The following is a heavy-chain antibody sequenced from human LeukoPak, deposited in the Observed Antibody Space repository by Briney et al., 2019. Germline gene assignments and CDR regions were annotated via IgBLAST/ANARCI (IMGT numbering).Heavy chain of an antibody. J-gene: IGHJ6*02. Sequence: GGSLRLSCAASGFTFSSYEMNWVRQAPGKGLEWVSYISSSGSTIYYADSLKGRFTISRDNAKTSLYLQMNSLRAEDTAVYYCARDKETTAYYYYGMDVWGQGTTVTVSS. CDR1: GFTFSSYE. CDR3: ARDKETTAYYYYGMDV. D-gene: IGHD1-1*01. CDR2: ISSSGSTI. V-gene: IGHV3-48*03.